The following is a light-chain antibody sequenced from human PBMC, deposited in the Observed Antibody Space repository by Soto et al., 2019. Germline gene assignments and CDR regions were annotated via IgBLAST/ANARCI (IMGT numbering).Light chain of an antibody. V-gene: IGKV3-15*01. CDR2: GAS. CDR3: QQYNNWWT. CDR1: QSVSSS. Sequence: EIMMTQSPDTLSVSPVERATLSCRSSQSVSSSLAWYQQKPGQAPRLLIYGASTRATGIPARFSGSGSGTEFTRNISSLQSEDFAVYYCQQYNNWWTFGQGTKVDIK. J-gene: IGKJ1*01.